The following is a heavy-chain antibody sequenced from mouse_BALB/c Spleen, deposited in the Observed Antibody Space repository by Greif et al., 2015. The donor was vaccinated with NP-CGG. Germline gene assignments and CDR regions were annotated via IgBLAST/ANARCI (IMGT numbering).Heavy chain of an antibody. Sequence: VQLQQSGPELVKPGASVKISCKASGYTFTDYYINWVKQKPGQGLEWIGWIYPGSGNTKYNENFKGKATLTVDTSSSTAYMQLSSLTSEDTAVYFCARRTGTEAMDYWGQGTSVTVSS. J-gene: IGHJ4*01. CDR3: ARRTGTEAMDY. CDR1: GYTFTDYY. V-gene: IGHV1-84*02. D-gene: IGHD4-1*01. CDR2: IYPGSGNT.